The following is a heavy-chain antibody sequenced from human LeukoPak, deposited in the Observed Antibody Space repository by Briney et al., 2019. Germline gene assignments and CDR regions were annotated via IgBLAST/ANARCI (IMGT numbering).Heavy chain of an antibody. Sequence: ASVKVSCKASGYTFTSYDINWVRQAAGQGREWMGWMNPNSGNTGYAQKFQGRVTMTRNTSISTAYMELSSLRSEDTAVYYCARGNNPLLHYGMDVWGQGTTVTVSS. CDR2: MNPNSGNT. V-gene: IGHV1-8*01. J-gene: IGHJ6*02. CDR3: ARGNNPLLHYGMDV. CDR1: GYTFTSYD. D-gene: IGHD1-1*01.